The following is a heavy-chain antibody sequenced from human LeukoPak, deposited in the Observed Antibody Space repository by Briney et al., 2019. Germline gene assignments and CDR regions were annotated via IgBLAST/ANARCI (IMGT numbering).Heavy chain of an antibody. D-gene: IGHD2-21*02. Sequence: SETLSLTCTVSGGSISSSSYYWGWIRQPPGKGLEWIGSIYYSGSTYYNPSLKSRVTISVDTSKNQFSLKLSSVTAADTAVYYCARLGCGGDCQTPIYYYYGMDVWGQGTTVTVSS. CDR3: ARLGCGGDCQTPIYYYYGMDV. CDR2: IYYSGST. V-gene: IGHV4-39*01. CDR1: GGSISSSSYY. J-gene: IGHJ6*02.